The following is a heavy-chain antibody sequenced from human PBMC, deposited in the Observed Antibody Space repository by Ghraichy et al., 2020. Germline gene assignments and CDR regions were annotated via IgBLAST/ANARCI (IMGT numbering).Heavy chain of an antibody. V-gene: IGHV3-30*18. J-gene: IGHJ5*02. Sequence: GGSLRLSCAASGFTFNNYGMHWVRQAPGKGLEWVAVISYDGSNKYYADSVKGRFTISRDNSKNTLYLQMNSPRAEDTAVYHCAKDPQRTTFWGVIARLGWFDPWGQGTLVTVSS. CDR3: AKDPQRTTFWGVIARLGWFDP. D-gene: IGHD3-16*02. CDR2: ISYDGSNK. CDR1: GFTFNNYG.